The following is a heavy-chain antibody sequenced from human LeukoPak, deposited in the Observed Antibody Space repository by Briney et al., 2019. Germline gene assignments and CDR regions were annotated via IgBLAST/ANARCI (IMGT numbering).Heavy chain of an antibody. CDR2: ISSDGSST. CDR3: TRDFGARGGDY. J-gene: IGHJ4*02. D-gene: IGHD3-16*01. V-gene: IGHV3-74*01. CDR1: GFIFNNYW. Sequence: GGSLRLSCAASGFIFNNYWMHWVRQAPGKGLVWVSRISSDGSSTNYADSVKGRFTISRDNAKNTLYLQMHSLRAEDTAVYYCTRDFGARGGDYWGQGTLVTVSS.